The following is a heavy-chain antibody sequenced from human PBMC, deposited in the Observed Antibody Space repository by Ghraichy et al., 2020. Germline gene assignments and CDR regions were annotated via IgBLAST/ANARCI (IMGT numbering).Heavy chain of an antibody. CDR1: GGSFSGYY. J-gene: IGHJ4*02. D-gene: IGHD4-23*01. Sequence: SETLSLTCAVYGGSFSGYYWSWIRQPPGKGLEWIGEINHSGSTNYNPSLKSRVTISVDTSKNQFSLKLSSVTAADTAVYYCARMSGYGGNPVRYFDYWGQGTLVTVSS. CDR3: ARMSGYGGNPVRYFDY. CDR2: INHSGST. V-gene: IGHV4-34*01.